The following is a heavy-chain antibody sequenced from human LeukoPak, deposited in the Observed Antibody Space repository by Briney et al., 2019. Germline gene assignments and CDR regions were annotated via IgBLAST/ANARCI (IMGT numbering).Heavy chain of an antibody. CDR3: ARLLFDSRGYYYFDY. CDR1: GGSISSSSYY. J-gene: IGHJ4*02. Sequence: SETLSLTCTVSGGSISSSSYYWGWIRQPPGKGLEWIGSIYYSGSPYDNPSLKSRVTVSVDTSKNQFTLKLYSVTAADTAVYYCARLLFDSRGYYYFDYWSQGTLVTVSS. D-gene: IGHD3-22*01. CDR2: IYYSGSP. V-gene: IGHV4-39*01.